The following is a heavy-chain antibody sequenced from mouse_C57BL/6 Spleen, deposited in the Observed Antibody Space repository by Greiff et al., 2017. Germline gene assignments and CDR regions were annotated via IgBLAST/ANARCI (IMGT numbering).Heavy chain of an antibody. CDR3: AREGTGPYYFDY. CDR2: IYPGSGST. CDR1: GYTFTSYW. J-gene: IGHJ2*01. Sequence: VQLQQSGAELVKPGASVKMSCKASGYTFTSYWITWVKQRPGQGLEWIGDIYPGSGSTNYNEKFKSKATLTVDTSSSTAYMQLSSLTSEDSAVYYCAREGTGPYYFDYWGQGTTLTVSS. V-gene: IGHV1-55*01. D-gene: IGHD4-1*01.